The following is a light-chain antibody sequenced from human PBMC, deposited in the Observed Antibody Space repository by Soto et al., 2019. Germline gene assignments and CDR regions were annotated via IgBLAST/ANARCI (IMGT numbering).Light chain of an antibody. V-gene: IGKV3-15*01. CDR2: GAS. CDR1: QSLSSN. Sequence: EIVMTQSPATLSVSPGAGATLYCRASQSLSSNLAWYQQKPGQAPRLLIYGASSRATGIPARFSGSGSGTEFTLTISSLQPEDFATYYCQQANSFPITFGQGTRLEIK. CDR3: QQANSFPIT. J-gene: IGKJ5*01.